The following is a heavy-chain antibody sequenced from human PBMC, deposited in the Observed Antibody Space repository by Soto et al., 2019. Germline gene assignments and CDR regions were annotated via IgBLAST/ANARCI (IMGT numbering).Heavy chain of an antibody. Sequence: QVQLMQSGAEVKKPGASVKVSCKASGDTFTDYYIHWVRQAPGQGLEWMGTVNPSGGHTTYAQHFLGRVTVTREKSTSPLYMELTSLTSDDTAIYYCARGGHVVVVTAALDYWGQGTLVTVSS. CDR3: ARGGHVVVVTAALDY. CDR1: GDTFTDYY. V-gene: IGHV1-46*01. CDR2: VNPSGGHT. J-gene: IGHJ4*02. D-gene: IGHD2-21*02.